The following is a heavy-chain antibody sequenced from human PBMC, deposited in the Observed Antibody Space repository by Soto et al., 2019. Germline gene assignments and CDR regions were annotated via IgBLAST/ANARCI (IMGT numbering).Heavy chain of an antibody. CDR1: GGSISSGGYY. Sequence: QVQLQESGPGLVKPSQTLSLTCTVSGGSISSGGYYWSWIRQHPGKGLEWIGYIYYSGSTYYNPSLKSRVTISVDTSKNQFSLKLSSVTAADTAVYYCATHRPTVTNIWYFDLWGRGTLVTVSS. CDR2: IYYSGST. J-gene: IGHJ2*01. V-gene: IGHV4-31*03. CDR3: ATHRPTVTNIWYFDL. D-gene: IGHD4-17*01.